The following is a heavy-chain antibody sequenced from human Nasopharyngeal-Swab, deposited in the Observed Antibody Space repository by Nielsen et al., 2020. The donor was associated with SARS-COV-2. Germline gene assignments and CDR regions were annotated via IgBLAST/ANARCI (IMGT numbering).Heavy chain of an antibody. D-gene: IGHD1-1*01. CDR3: ARDRRYAPPPDAFDI. J-gene: IGHJ3*02. Sequence: GESLKISCAASGFTFSSYAMHWVRQAPGKGLEWVAVISYDGSNKYYADSVKGRFTISRDNSKNTLYLQMNSLRAEDTAVYYCARDRRYAPPPDAFDIWGQGTMVTVSS. V-gene: IGHV3-30*04. CDR1: GFTFSSYA. CDR2: ISYDGSNK.